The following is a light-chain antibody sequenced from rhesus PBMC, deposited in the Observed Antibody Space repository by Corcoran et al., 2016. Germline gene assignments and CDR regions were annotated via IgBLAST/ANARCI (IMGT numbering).Light chain of an antibody. V-gene: IGKV3-40*03. CDR1: QSVGSY. CDR3: QQYNDLLPT. CDR2: SAS. Sequence: EIVMTQSPATLSLSPGETATLSCRASQSVGSYLAWYQQKPGQAPKLLVHSASFRATGIPDRFSGSGSRTDFTLTSSSLEPEDVGVYHCQQYNDLLPTFGGGTKVEIK. J-gene: IGKJ4*01.